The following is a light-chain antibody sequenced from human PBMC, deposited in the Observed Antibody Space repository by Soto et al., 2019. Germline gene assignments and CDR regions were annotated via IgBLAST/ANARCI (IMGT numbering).Light chain of an antibody. Sequence: EIVLTQSPATLSLSPGETATLSCRASQSVSSSLAWCQQKPGQAPRLLLYGASNRATGIPGRFSGSASGTAFTLTISNLESDDFAVYFCQQRGSFGGGTKV. CDR2: GAS. CDR1: QSVSSS. J-gene: IGKJ4*01. V-gene: IGKV3-11*01. CDR3: QQRGS.